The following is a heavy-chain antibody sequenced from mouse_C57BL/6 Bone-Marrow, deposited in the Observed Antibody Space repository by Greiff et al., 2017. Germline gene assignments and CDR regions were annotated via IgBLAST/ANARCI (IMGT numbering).Heavy chain of an antibody. CDR1: GFTFNTYA. J-gene: IGHJ2*01. CDR3: VRDVYGSSLDY. D-gene: IGHD1-1*01. Sequence: EVHLVESGGGLVQPKGSLKLSCAASGFTFNTYAMHWVRQAPGKGLEWVARIRRTSSNYATYYADSVKDRFTISRDDSQGMLYLQMNTLKTEDADMYYCVRDVYGSSLDYWGQGTTLTVSS. CDR2: IRRTSSNYAT. V-gene: IGHV10-3*01.